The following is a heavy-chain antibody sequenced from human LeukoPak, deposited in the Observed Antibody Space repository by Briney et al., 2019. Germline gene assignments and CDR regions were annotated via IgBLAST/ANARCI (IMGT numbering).Heavy chain of an antibody. J-gene: IGHJ6*02. Sequence: PSQTLSLTCTVSGGSISSGGYYWSWIRQHPGKGLEWIGYIYYSGSTYYNPSLKSRVTISVDTSKNQFSLKLSSVTAADTAVYYCASRYGTYYDTLTGLVVSDYYYGMDVWGQGTTVTVSS. CDR2: IYYSGST. CDR3: ASRYGTYYDTLTGLVVSDYYYGMDV. CDR1: GGSISSGGYY. D-gene: IGHD3-9*01. V-gene: IGHV4-31*03.